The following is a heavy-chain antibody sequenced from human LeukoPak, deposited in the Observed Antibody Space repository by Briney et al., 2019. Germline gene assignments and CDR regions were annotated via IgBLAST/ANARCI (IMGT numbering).Heavy chain of an antibody. J-gene: IGHJ4*02. CDR1: GFTFSSYG. D-gene: IGHD6-19*01. Sequence: GGSLRLSCAASGFTFSSYGMHWVRQAPGKGLEWVAVISYDGSNKYYADSVKGRFTISRDNSKNTLYLQMNSLRAEDTAVYYCAKDHLIAVAGSPGDYWGQGTLVTVSS. CDR2: ISYDGSNK. CDR3: AKDHLIAVAGSPGDY. V-gene: IGHV3-30*18.